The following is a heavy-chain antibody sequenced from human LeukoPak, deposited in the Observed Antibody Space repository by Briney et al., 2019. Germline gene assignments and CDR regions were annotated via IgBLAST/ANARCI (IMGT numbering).Heavy chain of an antibody. CDR2: IWYDGSNK. D-gene: IGHD2-8*01. Sequence: GGSLRLSCAASGSIFSDYGMHWVRQAPGKGLEWVAIIWYDGSNKYSADSVKGRFTISRDNAKNSLYLQMNSLRAEDTALYYCAKVVLSGTKEYYFDYWGQGTLVTVSS. CDR3: AKVVLSGTKEYYFDY. J-gene: IGHJ4*02. CDR1: GSIFSDYG. V-gene: IGHV3-30*02.